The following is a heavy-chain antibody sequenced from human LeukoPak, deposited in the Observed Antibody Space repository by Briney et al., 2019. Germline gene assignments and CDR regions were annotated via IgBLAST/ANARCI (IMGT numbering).Heavy chain of an antibody. CDR3: ARGGYSYGHFDY. CDR2: IYYSGST. D-gene: IGHD5-18*01. Sequence: SETLSLTCTVSGGSISSGDYYWSWIRQPPGKGLESIGYIYYSGSTYYNPSLKSRVTISVDTSKNQFSLKLSSVTAADTAVYYCARGGYSYGHFDYWGQGTLVTVSS. J-gene: IGHJ4*02. V-gene: IGHV4-30-4*01. CDR1: GGSISSGDYY.